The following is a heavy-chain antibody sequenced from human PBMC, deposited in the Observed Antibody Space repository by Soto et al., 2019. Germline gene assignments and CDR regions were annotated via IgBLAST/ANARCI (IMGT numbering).Heavy chain of an antibody. CDR1: GYNLSKYL. Sequence: SLKIYCEGSGYNLSKYLIGWVREMPGKGLEWMGIIWPGDSDTRYSPSFQGQVTISVDKSIRTAYLQWSSLKSSDTAMYYCARPYSGSHYYFDYWGQGALVTVSS. CDR3: ARPYSGSHYYFDY. J-gene: IGHJ4*02. CDR2: IWPGDSDT. D-gene: IGHD1-26*01. V-gene: IGHV5-51*01.